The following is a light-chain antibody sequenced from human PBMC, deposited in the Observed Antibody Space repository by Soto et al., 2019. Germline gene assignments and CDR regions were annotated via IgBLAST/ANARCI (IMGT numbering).Light chain of an antibody. J-gene: IGLJ1*01. V-gene: IGLV2-14*01. CDR3: SSYTSSSSLWV. CDR1: SSDVGGYNY. CDR2: DVS. Sequence: QSVLTQPASVSGSPGQSITISCTGTSSDVGGYNYVSWYQQHPGKAPKLMIYDVSNRPSGVSNRFSGSKSGNTASLTMSGLPAEDEADYYCSSYTSSSSLWVFGTGTKLTVL.